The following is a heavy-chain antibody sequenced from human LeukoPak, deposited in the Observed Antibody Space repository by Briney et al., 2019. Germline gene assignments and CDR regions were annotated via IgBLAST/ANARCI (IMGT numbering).Heavy chain of an antibody. V-gene: IGHV1-2*02. CDR2: IKPSNGDT. CDR1: GCNFSGHY. Sequence: GSSVKVSCKASGCNFSGHYMHWVRQAPGQGLEWMGWIKPSNGDTKYAQNFQGRVTMTRDTSISTAYMELSSLRSDDTAVYYCASPPLSSAMYYAHWGQGTLVTVSS. CDR3: ASPPLSSAMYYAH. D-gene: IGHD1-26*01. J-gene: IGHJ4*02.